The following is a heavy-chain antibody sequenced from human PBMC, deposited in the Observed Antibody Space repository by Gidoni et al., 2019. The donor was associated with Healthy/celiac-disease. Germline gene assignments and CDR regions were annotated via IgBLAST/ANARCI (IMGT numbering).Heavy chain of an antibody. CDR2: IYTSGTT. CDR1: DRSLSSGSYH. D-gene: IGHD1-7*01. CDR3: AREIITGTTIWFDP. V-gene: IGHV4-61*02. Sequence: QVHLQESGPGLVKPSQTLSLTFTVSDRSLSSGSYHWTWIRQPAGKGLEWFGSIYTSGTTNYNPSLKSRVTISVDTSKNQFALKLSSVTAADTAVYYCAREIITGTTIWFDPWGQGTLVTVSS. J-gene: IGHJ5*02.